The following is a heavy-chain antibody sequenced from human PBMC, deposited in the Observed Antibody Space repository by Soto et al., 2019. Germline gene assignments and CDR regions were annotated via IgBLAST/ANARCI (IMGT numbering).Heavy chain of an antibody. J-gene: IGHJ4*02. CDR2: ISSNGGST. CDR3: VKTLLGGHDSSGYFVY. Sequence: PGGSLRLSCSASGFTFSSYAMHWVRQAPGKGLEYVSAISSNGGSTYYADSVKGRFTISRDNSKNTLYLQMSSLRAEDTAVYYCVKTLLGGHDSSGYFVYWGQGTLVTVSS. D-gene: IGHD3-22*01. CDR1: GFTFSSYA. V-gene: IGHV3-64D*08.